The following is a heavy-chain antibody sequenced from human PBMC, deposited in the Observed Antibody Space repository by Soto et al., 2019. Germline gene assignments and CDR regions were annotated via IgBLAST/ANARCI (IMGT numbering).Heavy chain of an antibody. Sequence: EVQLVESGGGLVKPGGSLRLSCAASGFTFSNAWMSWVRQAPGKGLEWVGRIKSKTDVGTTDYAAPVKGRFTIARDDSKNTLYLQMNSMKTEDTAVYYWTKVGRRSGANDYWGQGTLVTVSS. D-gene: IGHD2-15*01. J-gene: IGHJ4*02. CDR1: GFTFSNAW. V-gene: IGHV3-15*01. CDR2: IKSKTDVGTT. CDR3: TKVGRRSGANDY.